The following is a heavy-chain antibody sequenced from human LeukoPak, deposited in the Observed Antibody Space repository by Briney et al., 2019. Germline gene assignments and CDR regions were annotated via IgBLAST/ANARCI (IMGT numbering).Heavy chain of an antibody. CDR2: INTDGSST. V-gene: IGHV3-74*01. CDR3: ARDLGYSSSPADDAFDI. D-gene: IGHD6-6*01. J-gene: IGHJ3*02. Sequence: PGGSLRLSCAASGFTFSSYWMHWVRQAPGKGLVWVSRINTDGSSTSYADSVKGRFTISRDNAKNTLYLQMNSLRAEDTAVYYCARDLGYSSSPADDAFDIWGQGTMVTVSS. CDR1: GFTFSSYW.